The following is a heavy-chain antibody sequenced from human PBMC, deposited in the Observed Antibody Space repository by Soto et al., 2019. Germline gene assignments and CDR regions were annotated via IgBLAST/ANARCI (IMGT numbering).Heavy chain of an antibody. D-gene: IGHD3-22*01. CDR1: GFTFSSYS. J-gene: IGHJ4*02. CDR3: AREIDDSSGYYAPFDY. Sequence: EVQLVESGGGLVQPGGSLRLSCAASGFTFSSYSMNWVRQAPGKGLEWVSYISSSSSTIYYADSVKGRFTISRDNAKNSLYLQMNSLRAEDTAVYYCAREIDDSSGYYAPFDYWGQGTLVTVSS. CDR2: ISSSSSTI. V-gene: IGHV3-48*01.